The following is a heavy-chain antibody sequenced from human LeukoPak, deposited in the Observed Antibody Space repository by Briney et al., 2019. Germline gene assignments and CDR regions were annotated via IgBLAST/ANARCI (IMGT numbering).Heavy chain of an antibody. CDR1: GFTVSSNY. Sequence: GGSLRLSCAASGFTVSSNYMSWVRQAPGKGLEWVSVIYSGGSTYYADSVKGRFTISRDNSKNTLYLQMNSLRAEDTAVYYCSIPIVVVMFGPLNAFDIWGQGTMVTVSS. J-gene: IGHJ3*02. V-gene: IGHV3-53*01. CDR3: SIPIVVVMFGPLNAFDI. D-gene: IGHD3-22*01. CDR2: IYSGGST.